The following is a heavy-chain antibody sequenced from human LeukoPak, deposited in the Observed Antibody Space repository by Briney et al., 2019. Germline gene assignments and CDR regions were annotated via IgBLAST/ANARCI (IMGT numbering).Heavy chain of an antibody. V-gene: IGHV3-23*01. CDR1: GFTFTSHA. D-gene: IGHD7-27*01. J-gene: IGHJ4*02. CDR2: ISGSGDST. Sequence: PGGPLRLSCAASGFTFTSHAMSWVRQAPGKGLEWVSIISGSGDSTYYADSVKGRFTISRDNSKNTLYLQMNSLRADDTAVYYCAKALSLITGDPFDYWGQGTLVTVSS. CDR3: AKALSLITGDPFDY.